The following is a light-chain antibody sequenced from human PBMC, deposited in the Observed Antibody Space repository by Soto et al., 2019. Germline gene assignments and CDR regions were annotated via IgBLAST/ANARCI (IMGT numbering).Light chain of an antibody. V-gene: IGKV3-15*01. J-gene: IGKJ5*01. CDR3: QQYDRWPPIT. Sequence: EIVMTQSPATLSVSPGERATLSCRASQSINSNLAWYQQKPGQAPRLVIYGASTRATGIPDRFSGSGSGTQFTLTISYLQSEDFAVYYCQQYDRWPPITFGQGTRLEIK. CDR1: QSINSN. CDR2: GAS.